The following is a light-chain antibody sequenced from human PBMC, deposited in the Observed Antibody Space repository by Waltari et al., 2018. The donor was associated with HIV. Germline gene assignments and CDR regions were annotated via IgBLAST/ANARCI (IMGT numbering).Light chain of an antibody. Sequence: QSVLTQPPSASGTPGQGGTLPCSGAKSNIGTNTVHWYRKIPGTAPQILMNSNNVRPSGVPNRFSGSKSGTSASLAISGLQSEDEADYYCAAWDDSLNGVLFGGGTKLTVL. CDR3: AAWDDSLNGVL. CDR1: KSNIGTNT. CDR2: SNN. V-gene: IGLV1-44*01. J-gene: IGLJ2*01.